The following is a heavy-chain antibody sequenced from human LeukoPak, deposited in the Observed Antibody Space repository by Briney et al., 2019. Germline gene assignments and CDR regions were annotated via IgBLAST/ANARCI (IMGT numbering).Heavy chain of an antibody. CDR3: AKGFNDFWSGYLTFDY. D-gene: IGHD3-3*01. V-gene: IGHV3-23*01. J-gene: IGHJ4*02. CDR2: ISGSGGST. Sequence: GGSLRLSCAASGFTFSSYAMSWVRQAPGKGLEWVSAISGSGGSTYYSDSVKGRITISKDNSKNTLYLQMNSLRAEDTAVYYCAKGFNDFWSGYLTFDYWGQGTLVTVSS. CDR1: GFTFSSYA.